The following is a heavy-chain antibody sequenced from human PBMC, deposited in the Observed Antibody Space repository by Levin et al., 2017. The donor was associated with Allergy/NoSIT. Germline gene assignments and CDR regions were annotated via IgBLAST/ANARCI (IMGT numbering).Heavy chain of an antibody. J-gene: IGHJ4*02. Sequence: PGASVKVSCKAAGYTFIDYYMHWVRQAPGQGLEWMGWVNCNSGDTNYAQKFQGRVTMTRDTSIRTAYIELSSLRSDDTAVDYCARNDYGDYVQNVDYWCQGTLVTVSS. D-gene: IGHD4-17*01. V-gene: IGHV1-2*02. CDR1: GYTFIDYY. CDR2: VNCNSGDT. CDR3: ARNDYGDYVQNVDY.